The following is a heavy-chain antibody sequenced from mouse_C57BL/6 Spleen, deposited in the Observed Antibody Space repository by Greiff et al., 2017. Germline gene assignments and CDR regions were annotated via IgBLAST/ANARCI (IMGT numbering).Heavy chain of an antibody. V-gene: IGHV1-52*01. CDR2: IDPSDSET. CDR1: GYTFTSYW. Sequence: QVQLQQPGAELVRPGSSVKLSCKASGYTFTSYWMHWVKQRPIQGLEWIGNIDPSDSETHYNQKFKDKATLTVDKSSITAYMQLSSLTSEDSAVYYCARRDYDEGYYFDYWGQGTTLTVSS. D-gene: IGHD2-4*01. CDR3: ARRDYDEGYYFDY. J-gene: IGHJ2*01.